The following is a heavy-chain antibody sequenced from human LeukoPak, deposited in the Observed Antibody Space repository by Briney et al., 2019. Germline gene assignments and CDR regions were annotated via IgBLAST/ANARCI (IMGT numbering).Heavy chain of an antibody. Sequence: SVKVSCKASGGTFSSYAISWVRQAPGQGLEWMGGIIPIFGTANYAQKFQGRVTITADESTSTAYVELSSLRSEDTAVYYCAREEREYCGGDCNDAFDIWGQGTMVTVSS. D-gene: IGHD2-21*02. CDR2: IIPIFGTA. V-gene: IGHV1-69*13. J-gene: IGHJ3*02. CDR3: AREEREYCGGDCNDAFDI. CDR1: GGTFSSYA.